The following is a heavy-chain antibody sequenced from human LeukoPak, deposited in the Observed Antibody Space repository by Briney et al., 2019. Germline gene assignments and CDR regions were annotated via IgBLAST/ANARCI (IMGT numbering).Heavy chain of an antibody. CDR2: IYHSGST. CDR3: ARGGGYASPIGY. Sequence: SETLSLTCTLSGGSISTYYWSWIRQPPGKGLGWIGYIYHSGSTNYNPSLKSRVTISVDTSKNQFSLKLSSVTAADTAVYYCARGGGYASPIGYWGQEALVTVSS. CDR1: GGSISTYY. J-gene: IGHJ4*02. D-gene: IGHD5-12*01. V-gene: IGHV4-59*01.